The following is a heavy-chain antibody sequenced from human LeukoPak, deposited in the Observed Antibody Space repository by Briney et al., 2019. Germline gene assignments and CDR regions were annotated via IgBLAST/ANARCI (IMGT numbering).Heavy chain of an antibody. CDR3: ARGCSGGSCYPRRTTTVPFDY. V-gene: IGHV1-18*01. D-gene: IGHD2-15*01. CDR2: ISAYNGNT. Sequence: ASVKVSCKASGYTFTSYGISWVRQAPGQGLEWMGWISAYNGNTNYAQKLQGRVTMTTDTSTSTAYMELRSLRSDDTAVYYCARGCSGGSCYPRRTTTVPFDYWGQGTLVTVSS. J-gene: IGHJ4*02. CDR1: GYTFTSYG.